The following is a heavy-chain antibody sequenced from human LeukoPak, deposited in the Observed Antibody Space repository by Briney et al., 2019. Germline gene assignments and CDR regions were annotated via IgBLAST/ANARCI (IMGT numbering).Heavy chain of an antibody. CDR3: AKSMTTVTTFAGGLPNWFDP. V-gene: IGHV3-48*03. J-gene: IGHJ5*02. CDR1: GFTFSSYE. D-gene: IGHD4-17*01. CDR2: ISSSGSTI. Sequence: GGSLRLSCAASGFTFSSYEMNWVRQAPGKGLEWVSYISSSGSTIYYADSVKGRFTISRDNAKNSLYLQMNSLRAEDTAVYYCAKSMTTVTTFAGGLPNWFDPWGQGTLVTVSS.